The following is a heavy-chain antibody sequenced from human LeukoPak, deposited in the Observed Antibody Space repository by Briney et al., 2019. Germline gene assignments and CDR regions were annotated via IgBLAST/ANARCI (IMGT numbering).Heavy chain of an antibody. V-gene: IGHV3-23*01. Sequence: GGSLRLSCAASGFPFSNSDMSRVPQAPGKGLEWVSAIGGSGSSTFYADSVKGRFTVSRDNSKNTLYLQMGSLRAEDTAVYYCAKSLLTPHPWGQGTLVTVSS. CDR3: AKSLLTPHP. CDR2: IGGSGSST. J-gene: IGHJ5*02. CDR1: GFPFSNSD. D-gene: IGHD1-14*01.